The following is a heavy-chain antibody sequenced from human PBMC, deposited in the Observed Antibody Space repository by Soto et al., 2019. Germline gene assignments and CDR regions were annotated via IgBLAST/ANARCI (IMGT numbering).Heavy chain of an antibody. J-gene: IGHJ3*02. Sequence: SQTPSLTCAISGDIVFSNTATWNWIRQSPSRGLEWLGRTYYRSQWHNDYAESVKSRITINTERSKNQCSWPLNSVTPEDTDVYYCARERGSLSEALDIWGRGTMVTVSS. V-gene: IGHV6-1*01. CDR2: TYYRSQWHN. CDR1: GDIVFSNTAT. CDR3: ARERGSLSEALDI. D-gene: IGHD3-16*01.